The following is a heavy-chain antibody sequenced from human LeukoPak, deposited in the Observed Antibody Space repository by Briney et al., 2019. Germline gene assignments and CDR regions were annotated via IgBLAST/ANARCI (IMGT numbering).Heavy chain of an antibody. V-gene: IGHV4-28*01. CDR1: GYSTSSSNW. J-gene: IGHJ3*02. Sequence: SDTLSLTCAVSGYSTSSSNWWGWIRQPPGKGLEWIGYIYYSGSTNYNPSLKSRVTISVDTPKTQFSLKLSSVTAADTAVYYCARRGYDFWSGRGAFDIWGQGTMVTVSS. CDR2: IYYSGST. CDR3: ARRGYDFWSGRGAFDI. D-gene: IGHD3-3*01.